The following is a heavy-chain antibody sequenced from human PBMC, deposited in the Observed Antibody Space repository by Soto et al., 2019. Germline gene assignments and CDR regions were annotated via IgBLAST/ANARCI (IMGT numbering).Heavy chain of an antibody. CDR3: AAVHGRRPCFDS. CDR2: NVVGSGNT. V-gene: IGHV1-58*01. J-gene: IGHJ4*02. Sequence: SVKVSCKALGFTFTNSAVQWVRQARGQRLEWIGWNVVGSGNTNYAQKFQGRVTITRDMSTRTVYMELRSLTFEDTAVYYCAAVHGRRPCFDSSGQAPLLTVSS. CDR1: GFTFTNSA.